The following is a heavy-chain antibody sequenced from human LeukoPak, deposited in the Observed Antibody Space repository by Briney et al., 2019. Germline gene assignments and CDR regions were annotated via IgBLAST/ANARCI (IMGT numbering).Heavy chain of an antibody. CDR2: ISDSGSIT. J-gene: IGHJ4*02. D-gene: IGHD2-8*01. Sequence: TGGSLRLSCAASGFAYSSLAMGWVRQAPGKGLEWVSFISDSGSITYYASSVKGRFTISRDNSKNTLFLQMNSLGAEDTAVYYCAKDARRTNGGYFFDCWGQGTLVTVSS. CDR3: AKDARRTNGGYFFDC. V-gene: IGHV3-23*01. CDR1: GFAYSSLA.